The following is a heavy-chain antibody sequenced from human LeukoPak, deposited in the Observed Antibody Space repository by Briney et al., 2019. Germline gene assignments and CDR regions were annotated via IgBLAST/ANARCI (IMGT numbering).Heavy chain of an antibody. CDR2: SSGSGGST. V-gene: IGHV3-23*01. CDR3: AKLQHTGYDLARGFDY. J-gene: IGHJ4*02. CDR1: GFTFSGYA. Sequence: WGSLRLSCAASGFTFSGYAMSWVRQAPGKGLEWVSASSGSGGSTYYADSVKGRFTISRDNSKNTLYLQMNSLRAEDTALYYCAKLQHTGYDLARGFDYWGQGTLVTVSS. D-gene: IGHD5-12*01.